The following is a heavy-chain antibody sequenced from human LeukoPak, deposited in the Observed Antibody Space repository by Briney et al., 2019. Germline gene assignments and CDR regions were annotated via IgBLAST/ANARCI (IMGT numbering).Heavy chain of an antibody. J-gene: IGHJ4*02. CDR3: ARAGPYDSYDY. V-gene: IGHV3-53*01. CDR1: GFTVSSNY. D-gene: IGHD3-22*01. CDR2: IYSGGST. Sequence: GGSLRLSCAASGFTVSSNYMSWVRQAPGKGLEWVSVIYSGGSTYYADSVKGRFTISRDNSKNTLYLQMNSLRAEDTAVYYCARAGPYDSYDYWGQGTLVTVSS.